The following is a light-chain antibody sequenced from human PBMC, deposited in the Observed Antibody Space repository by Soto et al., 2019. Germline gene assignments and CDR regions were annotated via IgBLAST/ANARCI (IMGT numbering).Light chain of an antibody. V-gene: IGLV2-23*02. CDR3: CSYAGSSTPYV. J-gene: IGLJ1*01. CDR1: SSDVGSYNL. CDR2: EVS. Sequence: CALTQPASVSGSPGQSITISCTGTSSDVGSYNLVSWYQQHPGKAPKLMIYEVSKRPSGVSNRFSGSKSGNTASLTISGLQAEDEADYYCCSYAGSSTPYVFGTGTKVTVL.